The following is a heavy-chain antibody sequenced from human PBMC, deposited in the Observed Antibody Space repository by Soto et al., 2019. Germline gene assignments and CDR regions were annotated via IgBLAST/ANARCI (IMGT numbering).Heavy chain of an antibody. CDR1: GFTFNNYA. CDR3: ARLFDSGNYYNSAQDR. V-gene: IGHV3-23*01. CDR2: ITGSGDTT. J-gene: IGHJ5*02. D-gene: IGHD3-10*01. Sequence: GSLRLSCAASGFTFNNYAMAWVRQAPGKGLDWVSAITGSGDTTDYADSVKGRFIISRDNSGDTLYLQMNSLRAEDTAVYFCARLFDSGNYYNSAQDRWGQGMLVTVS.